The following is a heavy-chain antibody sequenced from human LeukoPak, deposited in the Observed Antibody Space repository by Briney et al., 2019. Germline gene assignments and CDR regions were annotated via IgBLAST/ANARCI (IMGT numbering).Heavy chain of an antibody. CDR2: ISYDGSNK. V-gene: IGHV3-30*04. CDR1: GFTFSSYV. CDR3: ARGYCGGGSCYAGDY. D-gene: IGHD2-15*01. Sequence: GGSLRLSCAASGFTFSSYVMHWVRQAPGKGLEWVAVISYDGSNKYYVDSVKGRFTISRDNSKSTVYVQMNSLRAEDTAVYYCARGYCGGGSCYAGDYWGQGTLVTVSS. J-gene: IGHJ4*02.